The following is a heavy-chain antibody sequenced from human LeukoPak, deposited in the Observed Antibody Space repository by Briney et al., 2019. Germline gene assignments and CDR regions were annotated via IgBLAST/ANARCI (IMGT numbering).Heavy chain of an antibody. CDR1: GGPISSSSYY. J-gene: IGHJ4*02. D-gene: IGHD6-13*01. CDR2: IYYSGST. Sequence: SETLSLTCTVSGGPISSSSYYWGWIRQPPGKGLEWIGSIYYSGSTYYNPSLKSRVTISVDTSKNQFSLKLSSVTAADTAVYYCARSWYITASFDYWGQGTLVTVSS. CDR3: ARSWYITASFDY. V-gene: IGHV4-39*07.